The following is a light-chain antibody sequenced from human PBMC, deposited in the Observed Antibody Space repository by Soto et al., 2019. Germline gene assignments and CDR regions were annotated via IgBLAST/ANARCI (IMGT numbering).Light chain of an antibody. Sequence: DIQMTQSPSSLSASVGDRVTITCQASQDISNYLNWYQQKPGKAPKLLIYDASNLETGVPSRFSGNGSGTDFTITISSLQPEDIATYYCQQYDNLLLTFGGGTKVEIK. J-gene: IGKJ4*01. CDR3: QQYDNLLLT. CDR2: DAS. CDR1: QDISNY. V-gene: IGKV1-33*01.